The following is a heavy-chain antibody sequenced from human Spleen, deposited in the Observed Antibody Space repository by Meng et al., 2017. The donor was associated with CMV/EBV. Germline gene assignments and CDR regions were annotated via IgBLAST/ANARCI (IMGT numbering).Heavy chain of an antibody. CDR3: ARGTGEPGMDY. J-gene: IGHJ4*02. Sequence: GESLKISCAASGFTFGSYWMNWVRQAPGKGLEWVATIKQDGSEKYFMDSVKGRFTISRDNAKNSMFLQMNSLRGEDTAIYYCARGTGEPGMDYWGQGALVTVSS. CDR1: GFTFGSYW. CDR2: IKQDGSEK. D-gene: IGHD1-1*01. V-gene: IGHV3-7*01.